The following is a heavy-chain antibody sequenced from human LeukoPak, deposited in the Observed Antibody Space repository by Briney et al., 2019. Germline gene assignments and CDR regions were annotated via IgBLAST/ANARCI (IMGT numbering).Heavy chain of an antibody. V-gene: IGHV3-11*04. J-gene: IGHJ4*02. CDR2: ISSSSSTI. D-gene: IGHD4-23*01. CDR1: GFTFGDYY. Sequence: GGSLRLSCAASGFTFGDYYMSWLRQAPGKGLEWVSYISSSSSTIYYADSVKGRFTISRDNAKNSLYLQMNSLRAEDTAVYYCARDRDDYGGPVDYWGQGTLVTVSS. CDR3: ARDRDDYGGPVDY.